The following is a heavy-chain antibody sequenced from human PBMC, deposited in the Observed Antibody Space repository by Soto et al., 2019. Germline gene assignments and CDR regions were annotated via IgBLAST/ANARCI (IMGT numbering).Heavy chain of an antibody. J-gene: IGHJ6*02. CDR1: GGSISSGGYY. V-gene: IGHV4-31*03. D-gene: IGHD1-26*01. CDR3: ARVGWELSYGMDV. Sequence: SATLSLTCTVSGGSISSGGYYWSWIRQHPGKGLEWIGYIYYSGSTYYNPSLKSRVTISVDTSKNQFSLKLSSVTAADTAVYYCARVGWELSYGMDVWGQGTTVTVSS. CDR2: IYYSGST.